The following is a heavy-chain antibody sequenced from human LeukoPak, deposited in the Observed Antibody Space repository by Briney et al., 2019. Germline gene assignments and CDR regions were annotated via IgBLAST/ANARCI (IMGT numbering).Heavy chain of an antibody. V-gene: IGHV4-61*01. CDR2: IYYSGST. Sequence: PSETLSLTCTVSGASIRSNNYYWSWIRQPPGKGLEWIGYIYYSGSTNYNPSLKSRVTISVDTSKNQFSLKLSSVTAADTAVYYCAREGGGGIDYWGQGTLVTVSS. D-gene: IGHD2-15*01. CDR1: GASIRSNNYY. CDR3: AREGGGGIDY. J-gene: IGHJ4*02.